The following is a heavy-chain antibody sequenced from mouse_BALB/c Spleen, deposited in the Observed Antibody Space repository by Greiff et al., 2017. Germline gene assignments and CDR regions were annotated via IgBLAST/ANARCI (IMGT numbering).Heavy chain of an antibody. CDR3: AKGWLRYAMDY. CDR2: ISYDGSN. D-gene: IGHD2-2*01. V-gene: IGHV3-6*02. J-gene: IGHJ4*01. CDR1: GYSITSGYY. Sequence: EVQVVESGPGLVKPSQSLSLTCSVTGYSITSGYYWNWIRQFPGNKLEWMGYISYDGSNNYNPSLKNRISITRDTSKNQFFLKLNSVTTEDTATYYCAKGWLRYAMDYWGQGTSVTVSS.